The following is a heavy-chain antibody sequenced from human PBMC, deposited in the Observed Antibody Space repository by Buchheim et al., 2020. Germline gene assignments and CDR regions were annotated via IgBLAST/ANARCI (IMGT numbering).Heavy chain of an antibody. CDR3: AKSSDFWSGTYGFDV. J-gene: IGHJ6*02. CDR2: ISSSSSHI. Sequence: EVQLVESGGGLVKPGGSLRLSCAASGFTFNTYSFNWVRQAPGKGPEWVSFISSSSSHIYYAESVKGRFTVSRDNARNELYLQMNSLRAEDTAVYYCAKSSDFWSGTYGFDVWGQGTT. CDR1: GFTFNTYS. V-gene: IGHV3-21*01. D-gene: IGHD3-3*01.